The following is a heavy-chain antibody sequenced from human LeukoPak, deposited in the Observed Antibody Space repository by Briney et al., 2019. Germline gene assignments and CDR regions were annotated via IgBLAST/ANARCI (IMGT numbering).Heavy chain of an antibody. D-gene: IGHD2-2*01. CDR3: ARGAGRVDIVVVPANYYYMDV. J-gene: IGHJ6*03. CDR1: GDSFSGYY. CDR2: INHSGST. Sequence: SETLSLTCAVSGDSFSGYYWSWIRQPPGKGLEWIGEINHSGSTNYNPSLKSRVTISVDTSKNQFSLKLSSVTAADTAVYYCARGAGRVDIVVVPANYYYMDVWGKGTTVTVSS. V-gene: IGHV4-34*01.